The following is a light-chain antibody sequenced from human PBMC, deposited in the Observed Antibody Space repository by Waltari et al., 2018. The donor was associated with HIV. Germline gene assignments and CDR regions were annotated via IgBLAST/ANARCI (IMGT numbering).Light chain of an antibody. CDR3: QVWDTSSDHRHWV. CDR1: HIGTKS. Sequence: SYVLVQPPPASVAPGQTARITREGNHIGTKSVHLCHQTPGQAPILVVYDDSDRPSGIPERFSGSSSDNTATLTLSRVEAGDEADYYCQVWDTSSDHRHWVFGGGTKLTVL. V-gene: IGLV3-21*02. J-gene: IGLJ3*02. CDR2: DDS.